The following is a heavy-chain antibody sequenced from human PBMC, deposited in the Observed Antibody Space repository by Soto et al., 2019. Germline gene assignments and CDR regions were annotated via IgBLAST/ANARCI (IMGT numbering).Heavy chain of an antibody. V-gene: IGHV4-30-2*01. D-gene: IGHD5-18*01. CDR1: AGSISNAAYS. CDR3: ARERGGYGLFDS. J-gene: IGHJ4*02. CDR2: IYPSGMP. Sequence: SETLSLTCTVSAGSISNAAYSWSWIRQPPGKGLEWIGYIYPSGMPFYNPSLRSRVTISIDRSNDQFSLNLKSVTAADTAVYYCARERGGYGLFDSWGQGTLVTVSS.